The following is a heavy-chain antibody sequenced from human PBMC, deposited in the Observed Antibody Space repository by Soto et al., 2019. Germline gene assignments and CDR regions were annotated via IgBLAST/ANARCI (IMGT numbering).Heavy chain of an antibody. CDR2: IKSKTDGATT. Sequence: GGSLRLSCAASGFTFSNALMSCVRQAPWKGLEWFVRIKSKTDGATTDYAAPVKGRFTISRDDSKNTLYLQMNSLKTEDTAVYYRTTEYSSSSWNLFDPWGQGTLVTVSP. D-gene: IGHD6-6*01. J-gene: IGHJ5*02. CDR3: TTEYSSSSWNLFDP. CDR1: GFTFSNAL. V-gene: IGHV3-15*01.